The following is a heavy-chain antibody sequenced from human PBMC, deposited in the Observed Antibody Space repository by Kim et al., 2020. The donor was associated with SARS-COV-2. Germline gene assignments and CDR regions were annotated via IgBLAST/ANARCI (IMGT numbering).Heavy chain of an antibody. CDR2: ISYDGSNE. CDR1: GFSFSSYG. J-gene: IGHJ4*02. D-gene: IGHD1-26*01. Sequence: GGSLRLSCTASGFSFSSYGMHWVRQAPGKGLEWVAVISYDGSNEYSADSVKGRFSISRDNSNNTLYLQMNSLRAEDTAVYYCAKDKGGSYTEFDYWGLGT. CDR3: AKDKGGSYTEFDY. V-gene: IGHV3-30*18.